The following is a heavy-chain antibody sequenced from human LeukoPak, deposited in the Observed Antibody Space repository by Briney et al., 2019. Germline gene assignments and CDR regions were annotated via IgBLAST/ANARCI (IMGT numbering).Heavy chain of an antibody. V-gene: IGHV3-30-3*01. Sequence: PGRSLRLSCAASGFTFSSYAMHWVRQAPGKGLEWVAVISYDGSNKYYADSVKGRFTISRDNSKNTLYLQMNSLRAEDTAVYYCARDRSSSINWFDPWGQGTLATVSS. J-gene: IGHJ5*02. CDR2: ISYDGSNK. CDR1: GFTFSSYA. D-gene: IGHD6-13*01. CDR3: ARDRSSSINWFDP.